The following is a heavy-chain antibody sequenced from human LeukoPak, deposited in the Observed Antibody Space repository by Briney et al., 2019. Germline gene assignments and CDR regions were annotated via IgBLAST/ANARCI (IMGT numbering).Heavy chain of an antibody. V-gene: IGHV4-39*01. D-gene: IGHD3-10*01. Sequence: SETLSLTCTVSGGPISSSSYFWGWIRQPPGKGLEWIGSSYYSGSTYYNPSLKNRVTISVDTSKNQFSLKLRSVTAADTAVYYCARLVRFTMVRGAHFDYWGQGTLVTASS. CDR3: ARLVRFTMVRGAHFDY. J-gene: IGHJ4*02. CDR2: SYYSGST. CDR1: GGPISSSSYF.